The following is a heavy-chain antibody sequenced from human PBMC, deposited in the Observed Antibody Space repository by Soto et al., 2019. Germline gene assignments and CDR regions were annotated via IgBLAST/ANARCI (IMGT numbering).Heavy chain of an antibody. J-gene: IGHJ6*02. Sequence: PGGSLRLSCAASGFTFSSYGMHWVRQVPGEGLEWVAVISYDGSNKYYADSVKGRFTISRDNSKNTLFLQRNSLRGEDTAVYYCAKESYSSSSYYYGMDVWGQGTTVTVSS. CDR2: ISYDGSNK. CDR3: AKESYSSSSYYYGMDV. CDR1: GFTFSSYG. D-gene: IGHD6-6*01. V-gene: IGHV3-30*18.